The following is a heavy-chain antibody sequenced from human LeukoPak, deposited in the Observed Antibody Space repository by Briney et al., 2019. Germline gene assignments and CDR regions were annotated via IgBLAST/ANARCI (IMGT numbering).Heavy chain of an antibody. CDR1: GFTFSKNW. CDR3: IRDFRSADL. Sequence: GGSLRLSCVASGFTFSKNWMHWVRQAPGKGLVWVSRIYVDGRTTNYADSVKGRFTISRDNAKNTVYLEMNSLSVEDTATYYCIRDFRSADLWGQGTLVTVTS. J-gene: IGHJ5*02. V-gene: IGHV3-74*01. CDR2: IYVDGRTT.